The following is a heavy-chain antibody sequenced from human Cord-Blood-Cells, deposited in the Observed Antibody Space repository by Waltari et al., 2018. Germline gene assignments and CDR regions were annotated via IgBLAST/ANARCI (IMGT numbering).Heavy chain of an antibody. CDR3: ARATSWGWGAFDI. CDR1: GGSFSGSY. J-gene: IGHJ3*02. Sequence: QVQLQQWGAGLLKPSETPSLTCAVYGGSFSGSYWSWISHPPGKGLEWIGEINHSGSTNYNPSLKSRVTISVDTSKNQFSLKLSSVTAADTAVYYCARATSWGWGAFDIWGQGTMVTVSS. V-gene: IGHV4-34*01. D-gene: IGHD3-16*01. CDR2: INHSGST.